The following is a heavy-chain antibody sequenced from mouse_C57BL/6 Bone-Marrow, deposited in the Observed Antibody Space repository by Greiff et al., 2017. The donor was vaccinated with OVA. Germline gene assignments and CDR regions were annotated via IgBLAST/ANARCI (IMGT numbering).Heavy chain of an antibody. Sequence: VHVKQSGPELVKPGASVKISCKASGYTFTDYYMNWVKQSHGKSLEWIGDINPNNGGTSYNQKFKGKATLTVDKSSSTAYMELRSLTSEDSAVYYCARSKYYDYDWFAYWGQGTLVTVSA. V-gene: IGHV1-26*01. D-gene: IGHD2-4*01. J-gene: IGHJ3*01. CDR3: ARSKYYDYDWFAY. CDR2: INPNNGGT. CDR1: GYTFTDYY.